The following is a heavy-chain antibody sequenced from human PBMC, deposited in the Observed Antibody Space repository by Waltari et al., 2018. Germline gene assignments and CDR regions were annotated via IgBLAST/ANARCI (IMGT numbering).Heavy chain of an antibody. V-gene: IGHV4-34*01. D-gene: IGHD4-4*01. CDR1: GGSFSGYY. J-gene: IGHJ4*02. CDR3: AKDRTGPYSITALDS. Sequence: QVQLQQWGAGLLKPSETLSLTCAVYGGSFSGYYWSWIRQPPGKGLEWIGEINHSGSTNYNPSLKSRVTISVDTSKNQFSLKLSSVTAADTAVYYCAKDRTGPYSITALDSWGQGTLVTVSS. CDR2: INHSGST.